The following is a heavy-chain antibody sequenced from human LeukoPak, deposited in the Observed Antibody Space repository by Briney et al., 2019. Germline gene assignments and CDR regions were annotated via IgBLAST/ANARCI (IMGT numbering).Heavy chain of an antibody. CDR2: ISGSGGST. V-gene: IGHV3-23*01. CDR3: AKAYDYVWGGYRKTYYYYGMDV. D-gene: IGHD3-16*02. J-gene: IGHJ6*02. CDR1: GFTFSSYA. Sequence: PGGSLRLSCAASGFTFSSYAMSWVRQAPGKGLEWVSAISGSGGSTYYADSVKGRFTISRDNSKNTLYLQMNSLRAEDTAVYYCAKAYDYVWGGYRKTYYYYGMDVWGQGTTVTVSS.